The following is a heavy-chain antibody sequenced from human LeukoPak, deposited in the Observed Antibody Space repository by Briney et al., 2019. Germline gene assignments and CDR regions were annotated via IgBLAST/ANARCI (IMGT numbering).Heavy chain of an antibody. CDR2: INHSGST. J-gene: IGHJ4*02. Sequence: SETLSLTCAVYGGSFSGHYWTWIRQPPGKGLEWIGEINHSGSTNYNPSLKSRVTISVDTSKNQFSLKLSSVTAADTAVYYCARGRLGATFGYWGQGTLVTVSS. CDR1: GGSFSGHY. D-gene: IGHD1-26*01. V-gene: IGHV4-34*01. CDR3: ARGRLGATFGY.